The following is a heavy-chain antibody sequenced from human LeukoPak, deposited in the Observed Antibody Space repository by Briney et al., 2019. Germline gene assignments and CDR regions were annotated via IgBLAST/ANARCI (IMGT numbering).Heavy chain of an antibody. V-gene: IGHV3-7*03. CDR2: IKPDGRQK. CDR1: GFTFSSYW. CDR3: AKERGTAGECAFDI. J-gene: IGHJ3*02. Sequence: GGSLRLSCAASGFTFSSYWMSWARRAPGKGLEWVANIKPDGRQKYYVDSVNGRFTISRDNAKNSLYLQMNSLRAEDTAVYYCAKERGTAGECAFDIWGQGTLVTVS. D-gene: IGHD3-10*01.